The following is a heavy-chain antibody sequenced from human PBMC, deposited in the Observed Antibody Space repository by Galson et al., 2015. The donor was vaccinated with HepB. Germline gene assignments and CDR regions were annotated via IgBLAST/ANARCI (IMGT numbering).Heavy chain of an antibody. D-gene: IGHD4-23*01. Sequence: SVKVSCKASGGAFSGYAISWARQAPGQGLEWMGGIIPIFGTANYAQKFQDRVTITADKSTSTAYMELSSLRSEDTAVYYCARGGDYDGGGGLDVWGQGTTVTVSS. CDR2: IIPIFGTA. CDR3: ARGGDYDGGGGLDV. V-gene: IGHV1-69*06. CDR1: GGAFSGYA. J-gene: IGHJ6*02.